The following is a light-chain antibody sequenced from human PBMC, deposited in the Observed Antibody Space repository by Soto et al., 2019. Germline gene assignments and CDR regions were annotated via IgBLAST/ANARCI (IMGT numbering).Light chain of an antibody. CDR1: QNVSSY. V-gene: IGKV3-11*01. CDR2: DAS. J-gene: IGKJ4*01. Sequence: EIALTQSPATLSLSPGERATLSCRASQNVSSYLAWYQQKPGQAPRLLIYDASNRAIGIPARFSGSGSGTDFTLTISSLQPEDFAVYFCQQRSNWPRLTFGGGTKVEI. CDR3: QQRSNWPRLT.